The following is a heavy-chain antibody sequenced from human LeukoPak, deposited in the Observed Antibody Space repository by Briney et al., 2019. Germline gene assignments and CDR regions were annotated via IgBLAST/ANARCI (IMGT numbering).Heavy chain of an antibody. CDR1: GGSISSGYW. D-gene: IGHD3-16*01. CDR2: IHHSGST. J-gene: IGHJ6*02. V-gene: IGHV4-4*02. CDR3: AGVKGANYGMDV. Sequence: ASETLSLTCDVSGGSISSGYWWSWVRQPPGKGLEWIGEIHHSGSTNYNPSLKSRVTISVDTSKNQFSLKLSSVTAADTAVYYCAGVKGANYGMDVWGQGTTVTVSS.